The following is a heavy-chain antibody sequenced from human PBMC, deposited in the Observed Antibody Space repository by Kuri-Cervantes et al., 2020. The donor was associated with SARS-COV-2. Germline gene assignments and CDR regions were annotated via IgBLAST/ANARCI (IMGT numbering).Heavy chain of an antibody. CDR3: AIIGTLYNFDAFDI. D-gene: IGHD1-1*01. CDR2: ISSSSSTI. V-gene: IGHV3-48*02. J-gene: IGHJ3*02. Sequence: GGSLRLSCAASGFTFSSYSMNWVRQAPGKGLEWVSYISSSSSTIYYADSVKGRFTISRDNAKNSLYLQMNSLRDEDTAVYYCAIIGTLYNFDAFDIWGQGTMVTVSS. CDR1: GFTFSSYS.